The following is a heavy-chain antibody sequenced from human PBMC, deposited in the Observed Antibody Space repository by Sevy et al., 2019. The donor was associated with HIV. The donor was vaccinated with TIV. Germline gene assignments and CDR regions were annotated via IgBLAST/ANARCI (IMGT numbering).Heavy chain of an antibody. Sequence: SETLSLTCTVSGGSISSDEYSWSWIRQPPAKGLEWIGNIYYSGSTYYNPSLKSRLTISIDTSKNQFFLKLNSVTAADTAVYYCARRLAARYAFDIWGQGTMVTVSS. D-gene: IGHD6-6*01. V-gene: IGHV4-30-4*01. CDR3: ARRLAARYAFDI. CDR1: GGSISSDEYS. J-gene: IGHJ3*02. CDR2: IYYSGST.